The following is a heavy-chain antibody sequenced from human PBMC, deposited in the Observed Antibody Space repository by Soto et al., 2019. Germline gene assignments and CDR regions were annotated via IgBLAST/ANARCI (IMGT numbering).Heavy chain of an antibody. V-gene: IGHV3-11*01. D-gene: IGHD3-22*01. J-gene: IGHJ4*02. CDR2: ISSTGSTI. Sequence: GGSLRLSCAASGFTFSDYYMSWIRQAPGKGLEWVSYISSTGSTIYYADSVKGRFTISRDNAKNSLYLQMNSLRAEDTAVYYCARDGDSSGFYLGGGDYWGQGTLVTVSS. CDR3: ARDGDSSGFYLGGGDY. CDR1: GFTFSDYY.